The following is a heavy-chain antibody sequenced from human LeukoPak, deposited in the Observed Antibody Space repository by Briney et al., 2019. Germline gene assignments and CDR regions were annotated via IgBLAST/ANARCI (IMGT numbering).Heavy chain of an antibody. CDR2: IFGNGVKT. Sequence: GGSLRLSCAASGFTFSGHSMTWVRQTPGKGLEWVSVIFGNGVKTYYADSLKGRFTISRDNSKSTLYLQMNSLRADDTAVYYCARVGDWSNYFGMDAWGQGTTVSLSS. CDR3: ARVGDWSNYFGMDA. D-gene: IGHD3-16*01. CDR1: GFTFSGHS. J-gene: IGHJ6*02. V-gene: IGHV3-23*01.